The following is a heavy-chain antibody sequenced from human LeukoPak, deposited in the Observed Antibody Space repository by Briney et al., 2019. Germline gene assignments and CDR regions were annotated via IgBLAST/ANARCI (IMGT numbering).Heavy chain of an antibody. CDR1: GFTFSSYS. CDR3: AREAYAYYYDSSGYRFDY. J-gene: IGHJ4*02. Sequence: GSLRLSCAASGFTFSSYSMNWVRQAPGKGLEWIGEINHSGSTNYNPSLKSRVTISVDTSKNQFSLKLSSVTAADTAVYYCAREAYAYYYDSSGYRFDYWGQGTLVTVSS. CDR2: INHSGST. D-gene: IGHD3-22*01. V-gene: IGHV4-34*01.